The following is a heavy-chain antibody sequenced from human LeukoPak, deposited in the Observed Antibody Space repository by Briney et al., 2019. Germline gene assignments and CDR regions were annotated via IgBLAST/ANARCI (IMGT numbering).Heavy chain of an antibody. D-gene: IGHD6-13*01. V-gene: IGHV1-18*04. J-gene: IGHJ1*01. CDR1: GYTFTSYG. CDR2: ISAYNGNT. Sequence: GASVKVSCKASGYTFTSYGISWVRQAPGQGLEWMGWISAYNGNTNYAQKLQGRVTMTTDTSTSTAYMELRSLRSDDTAVYYCARDIAAAGGAEYFKHWGQGTLVTVSS. CDR3: ARDIAAAGGAEYFKH.